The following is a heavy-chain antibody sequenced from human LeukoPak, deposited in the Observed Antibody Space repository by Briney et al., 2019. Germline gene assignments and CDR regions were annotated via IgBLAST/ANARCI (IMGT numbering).Heavy chain of an antibody. V-gene: IGHV4-4*07. J-gene: IGHJ4*02. Sequence: SETLSLTCTVSGGSISSYYWSWIRQPAGKGLEWIGRIYSSGSTNYNPSLKSRATMSVDTSKNQFSLKLSSVTAADTAVYYCAGVPTGTNYFDYWGQGTLVTVSS. CDR3: AGVPTGTNYFDY. D-gene: IGHD4-11*01. CDR1: GGSISSYY. CDR2: IYSSGST.